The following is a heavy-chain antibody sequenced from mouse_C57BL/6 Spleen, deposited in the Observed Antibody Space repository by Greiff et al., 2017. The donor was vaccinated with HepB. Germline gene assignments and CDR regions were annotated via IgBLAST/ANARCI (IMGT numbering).Heavy chain of an antibody. CDR1: GYTFTDYE. D-gene: IGHD6-5*01. J-gene: IGHJ2*01. V-gene: IGHV1-15*01. CDR3: TRWGGSLFDY. Sequence: VQLQQSGAELVRPGASVTLSCKASGYTFTDYEMHWVKQTPVHGLEWIGAIDPETGGTAYNQKFKGKAILTAYKSSSTAYMELRSLTSEDSAVYYCTRWGGSLFDYWGQGTTLTVSS. CDR2: IDPETGGT.